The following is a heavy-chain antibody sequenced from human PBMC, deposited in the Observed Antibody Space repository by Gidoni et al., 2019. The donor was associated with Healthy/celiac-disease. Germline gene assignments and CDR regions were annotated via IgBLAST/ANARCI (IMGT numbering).Heavy chain of an antibody. D-gene: IGHD6-13*01. V-gene: IGHV4-4*02. J-gene: IGHJ6*03. Sequence: QLQLQESGPGLVKPSGTLSLTFAVSGGSISSSHWWSWVRQPPGKGLEWIGEIYHSGSTNYNPSLKSRVTIAVDKSKNQFSLKLSSVTAADTAVYYCAREPWEQLVQDYYMDVWGKGTTVTVSS. CDR1: GGSISSSHW. CDR2: IYHSGST. CDR3: AREPWEQLVQDYYMDV.